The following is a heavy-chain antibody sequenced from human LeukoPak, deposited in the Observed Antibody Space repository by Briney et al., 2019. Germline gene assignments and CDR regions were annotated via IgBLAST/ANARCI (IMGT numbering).Heavy chain of an antibody. CDR2: IYHSGST. CDR3: ASSSTKLRYFDWFFDY. CDR1: GGSISSGGYY. Sequence: SETLSLTCTVSGGSISSGGYYWSWIRQPPGKGLEWIGYIYHSGSTYYNPSLKSRVTISVNRSKNQFSLKLSSVTAADTAVYYCASSSTKLRYFDWFFDYWGQGTLVTVSS. D-gene: IGHD3-9*01. J-gene: IGHJ4*02. V-gene: IGHV4-30-2*02.